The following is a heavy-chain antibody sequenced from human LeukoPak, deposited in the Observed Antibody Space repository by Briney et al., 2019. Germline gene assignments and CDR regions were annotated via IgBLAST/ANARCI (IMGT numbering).Heavy chain of an antibody. CDR2: IKQDGSEK. J-gene: IGHJ4*02. Sequence: GGSLRLSCAASGFTFSTYWMSWVRQAPGKGLEWVANIKQDGSEKYYVDSVKGRFTISRDNAKNSLYLQMNSLRAEDTAVYYCARDSYYGSGSYTIDYWGQGTLVTVSS. CDR1: GFTFSTYW. V-gene: IGHV3-7*01. D-gene: IGHD3-10*01. CDR3: ARDSYYGSGSYTIDY.